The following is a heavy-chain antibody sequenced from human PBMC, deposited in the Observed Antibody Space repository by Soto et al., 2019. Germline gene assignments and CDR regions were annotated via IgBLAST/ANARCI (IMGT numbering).Heavy chain of an antibody. CDR2: ISHDGGNK. J-gene: IGHJ6*02. V-gene: IGHV3-30-3*01. CDR1: GFPFTSYA. CDR3: AREHNALDV. D-gene: IGHD1-1*01. Sequence: QVQLVESGGGVVQPGRSLTLSCAASGFPFTSYAIHWVRQAPGKGLEWVAVISHDGGNKHYADSVKGRFTISRDNSKKTLNLQMNSLRDEDTAVYHRAREHNALDVWGQGTTVTVAS.